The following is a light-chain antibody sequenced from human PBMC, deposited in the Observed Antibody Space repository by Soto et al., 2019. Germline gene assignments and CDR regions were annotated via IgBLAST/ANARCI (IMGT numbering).Light chain of an antibody. CDR3: QQYNTYPRT. J-gene: IGKJ1*01. V-gene: IGKV1-5*03. Sequence: DIQMTQSPSSLSASVGDRVTITCRASQSISGWLTWYQQKPGKAPKIMIYEASSLESGVPSRFSGSGSETEFTLTISSLQPDDFATYHCQQYNTYPRTFGQGTKVEFK. CDR1: QSISGW. CDR2: EAS.